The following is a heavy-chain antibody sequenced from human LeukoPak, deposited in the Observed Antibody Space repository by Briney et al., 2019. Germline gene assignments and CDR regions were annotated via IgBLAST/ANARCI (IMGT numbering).Heavy chain of an antibody. CDR2: IKQDGSEK. D-gene: IGHD5-18*01. J-gene: IGHJ4*02. Sequence: GGSLRLSCAASGFTFSSYWMSWVRQAPGKGLEWVANIKQDGSEKYFVDSVKGRFTISRDNAKNSLYLQMNSLRAEDTAVYYCARRGSGYSYGSFDYWGQGTLVTVSS. CDR3: ARRGSGYSYGSFDY. CDR1: GFTFSSYW. V-gene: IGHV3-7*05.